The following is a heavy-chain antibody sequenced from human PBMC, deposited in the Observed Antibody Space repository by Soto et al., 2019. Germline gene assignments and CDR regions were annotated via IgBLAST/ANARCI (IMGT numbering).Heavy chain of an antibody. Sequence: ASVKVSCKASGGTFGSDAITWVRQAPGQGLEWVGRIIPIFGTTNYAQNLQGRVTISADKSTLTSYMELHSLTSDDTALYYCARDRTDSGYYTNWLDPWGQGTKVTVYS. CDR2: IIPIFGTT. D-gene: IGHD3-22*01. J-gene: IGHJ5*02. CDR3: ARDRTDSGYYTNWLDP. V-gene: IGHV1-69*06. CDR1: GGTFGSDA.